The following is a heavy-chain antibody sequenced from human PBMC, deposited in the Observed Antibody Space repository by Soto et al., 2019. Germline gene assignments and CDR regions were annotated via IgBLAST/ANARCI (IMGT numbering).Heavy chain of an antibody. J-gene: IGHJ6*03. CDR3: ARHGLSPDPHYHYYYLDV. V-gene: IGHV1-2*04. CDR2: INPNSGGT. CDR1: GYTFTGYY. Sequence: ASVKVSCKASGYTFTGYYMHWVRQAPGQGLEWMGWINPNSGGTNYAQKFQGWVTMTRDTSISTAYMELSRLRSDDTAVYYCARHGLSPDPHYHYYYLDVWGKGTTVTVSS. D-gene: IGHD2-21*02.